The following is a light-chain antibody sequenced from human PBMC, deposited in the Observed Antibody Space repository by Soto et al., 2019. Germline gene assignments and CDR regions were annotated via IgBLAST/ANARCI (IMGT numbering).Light chain of an antibody. V-gene: IGLV2-11*01. CDR3: CSYAGRYIYV. CDR2: DVS. J-gene: IGLJ1*01. Sequence: QSALTQPRSVSGSPGQSVSISCTGTSSDFGGYNYVSWYQQHPGKAPKVIIYDVSKRPSGVPDRFSGSKSGNTASLTISGLQSEDEADYYCCSYAGRYIYVFGTGTKVTVL. CDR1: SSDFGGYNY.